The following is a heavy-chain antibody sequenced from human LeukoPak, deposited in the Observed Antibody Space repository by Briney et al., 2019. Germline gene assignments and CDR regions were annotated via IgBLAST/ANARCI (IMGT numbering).Heavy chain of an antibody. CDR3: AKKPTIAAAGH. CDR2: ISGSGGST. CDR1: GFTFSSYA. V-gene: IGHV3-23*01. Sequence: GGSLRLSCAASGFTFSSYAMSWVRQAPGKGLEWVSTISGSGGSTYHADSVKGRFTISRDNSKNTLYLQMNSLRAEDTAVYYCAKKPTIAAAGHWGQGTLVTVSS. D-gene: IGHD6-13*01. J-gene: IGHJ4*02.